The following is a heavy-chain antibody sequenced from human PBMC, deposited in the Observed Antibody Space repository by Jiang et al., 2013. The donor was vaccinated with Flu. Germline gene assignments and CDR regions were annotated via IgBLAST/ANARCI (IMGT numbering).Heavy chain of an antibody. D-gene: IGHD6-13*01. CDR3: ARGQILRPQYPAWYFDP. CDR2: IYDGGST. V-gene: IGHV4-59*01. J-gene: IGHJ5*02. Sequence: LLKPSETLSLTCTVSSSSITTYYWSWLRQPPGKDLEWIGYIYDGGSTNYNPSLQSRVTISVDRSRNQFSLILNSVTVADTAVYYCARGQILRPQYPAWYFDPWGQGTLVTVSS. CDR1: SSSITTYY.